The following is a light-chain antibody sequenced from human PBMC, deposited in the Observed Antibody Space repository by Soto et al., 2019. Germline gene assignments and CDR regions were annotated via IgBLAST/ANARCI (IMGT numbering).Light chain of an antibody. Sequence: QSVLTQPASVSGSPGQSIAISCTGTSSDVGGYSYVSWYQQQPGKATKLVISDVSNRPSGVSDRFSGSKSGNTASLTISGLQTEDEADYYCASYTTSSTYVFGTGTKVTVL. V-gene: IGLV2-14*01. J-gene: IGLJ1*01. CDR3: ASYTTSSTYV. CDR1: SSDVGGYSY. CDR2: DVS.